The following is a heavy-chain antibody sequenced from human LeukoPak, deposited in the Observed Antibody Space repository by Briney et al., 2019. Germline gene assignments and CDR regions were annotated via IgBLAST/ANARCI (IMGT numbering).Heavy chain of an antibody. CDR2: IYSGGRT. CDR1: GLTVNSKY. CDR3: ARGGRSDWSLSFDF. V-gene: IGHV3-53*04. Sequence: GGSLRLSCAASGLTVNSKYMSWVRLAPGKGLECVSLIYSGGRTYYADSVKGRFTISSHSSKNTLYLQMNNLRPEDTTVYYCARGGRSDWSLSFDFWGQGTPVTVSS. J-gene: IGHJ4*02. D-gene: IGHD6-19*01.